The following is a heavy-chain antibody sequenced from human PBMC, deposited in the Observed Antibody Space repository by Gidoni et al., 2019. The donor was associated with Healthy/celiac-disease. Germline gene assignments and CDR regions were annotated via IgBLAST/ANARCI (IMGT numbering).Heavy chain of an antibody. CDR1: GFTFSSYW. V-gene: IGHV3-7*01. J-gene: IGHJ4*01. D-gene: IGHD6-19*01. CDR2: IKQDGSEK. CDR3: ARVVRGWYGGYYFDY. Sequence: EVQLVESGGGLVQPGGSLRLSCAASGFTFSSYWMSWVRQAPGKGLEWVANIKQDGSEKYYVDSVKGRFTISRDNAKNSLYLQMNSLRAEDTAVYYCARVVRGWYGGYYFDYWGHGTLVTVSS.